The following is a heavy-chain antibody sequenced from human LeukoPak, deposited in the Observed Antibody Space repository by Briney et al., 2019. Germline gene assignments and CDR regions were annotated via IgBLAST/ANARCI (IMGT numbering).Heavy chain of an antibody. CDR3: AKPLAYCGGDCYGVAFDI. CDR2: IRYDGTSK. Sequence: GGSLRLSCAASGFTFSDYGLHWVRQAPGKGLEWVAFIRYDGTSKYYADSVKGRFTISRDNSKNTLYLQMNSLRAEDTAVYYCAKPLAYCGGDCYGVAFDIWGQGTMVTVSS. CDR1: GFTFSDYG. J-gene: IGHJ3*02. V-gene: IGHV3-30*02. D-gene: IGHD2-21*02.